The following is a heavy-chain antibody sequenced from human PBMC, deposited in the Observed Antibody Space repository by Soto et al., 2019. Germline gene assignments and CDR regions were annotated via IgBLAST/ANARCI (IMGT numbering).Heavy chain of an antibody. CDR1: GGTFSSYA. D-gene: IGHD2-2*01. J-gene: IGHJ4*02. CDR3: ARDHRVSGYCSSTSCYLDY. Sequence: SVKVSCKASGGTFSSYAISWVRQAPGQGLEWMGGIIPIFGTANYAQKFQGRVTITADESTSTAYMELSSLRSDDTAVYYCARDHRVSGYCSSTSCYLDYWGQGTTVTVSS. CDR2: IIPIFGTA. V-gene: IGHV1-69*13.